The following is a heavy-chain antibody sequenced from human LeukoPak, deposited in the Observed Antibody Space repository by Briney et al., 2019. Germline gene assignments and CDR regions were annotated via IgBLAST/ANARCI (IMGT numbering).Heavy chain of an antibody. Sequence: WETRCRTCTVSGGSISSYYWSWIRQPPGKGLEWIGYIYYSGSTNYNPSLKSRVTISVDTSKNQFSLKLSSVTAADTAVYYCARLPYYYDSSGYRDYWGQGTPVTVSS. CDR1: GGSISSYY. J-gene: IGHJ4*02. D-gene: IGHD3-22*01. V-gene: IGHV4-59*08. CDR2: IYYSGST. CDR3: ARLPYYYDSSGYRDY.